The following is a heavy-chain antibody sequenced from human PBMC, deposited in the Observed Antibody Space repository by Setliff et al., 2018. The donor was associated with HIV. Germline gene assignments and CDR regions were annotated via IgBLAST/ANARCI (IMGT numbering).Heavy chain of an antibody. CDR3: ARGGVYYYDSSGWSMDY. CDR1: GYTFTNYF. D-gene: IGHD3-22*01. Sequence: GASVKVSCKASGYTFTNYFVHWVRQAPGQGLEWMGMINPSCGQRSFAQKFQGGITVATATSTATSTSTAYMELSSLRSEDTAVYYCARGGVYYYDSSGWSMDYWGQGTLVTVPQ. J-gene: IGHJ4*02. CDR2: INPSCGQR. V-gene: IGHV1-46*01.